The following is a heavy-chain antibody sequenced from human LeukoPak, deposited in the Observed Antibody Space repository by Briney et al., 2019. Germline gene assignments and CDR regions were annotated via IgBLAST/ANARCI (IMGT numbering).Heavy chain of an antibody. V-gene: IGHV3-30-3*01. D-gene: IGHD3-10*01. CDR1: GFTFSSYA. CDR2: ISYDGSNK. Sequence: PGGSLRLSCAASGFTFSSYAMHWVRQAPGKGLEWVAVISYDGSNKYYADSVKGRFTISRDNSKNTLYLQMNSLRAEDTAVYYCARGRYGSGASDHDYWGQGTLVTVSS. CDR3: ARGRYGSGASDHDY. J-gene: IGHJ4*02.